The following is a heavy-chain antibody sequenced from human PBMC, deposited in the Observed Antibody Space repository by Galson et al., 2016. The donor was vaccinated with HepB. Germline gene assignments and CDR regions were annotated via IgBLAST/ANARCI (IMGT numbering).Heavy chain of an antibody. CDR3: AGEGASGYALDS. D-gene: IGHD6-25*01. V-gene: IGHV6-1*01. Sequence: CAISGDSVSSNSAAWNWIRQSPSRGLEWLGRTYYRSKWYNDYAESVKSRITINPDTSKNQFSLQLHSVTPDDTAFYYCAGEGASGYALDSWGQGTLVTVSS. CDR1: GDSVSSNSAA. J-gene: IGHJ4*02. CDR2: TYYRSKWYN.